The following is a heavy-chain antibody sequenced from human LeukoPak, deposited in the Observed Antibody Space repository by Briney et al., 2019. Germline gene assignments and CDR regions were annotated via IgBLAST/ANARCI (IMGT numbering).Heavy chain of an antibody. J-gene: IGHJ4*02. Sequence: PGGSLRLSCAASGFNLSRYSMNWVRQAPGKGLEWVSSISSNSNYIYYADSVKGRFTISRDNAKNSLYLQMNSLRAGDTAVYYCARDSTNFDYWGQGTLVTVSS. CDR2: ISSNSNYI. V-gene: IGHV3-21*01. CDR1: GFNLSRYS. D-gene: IGHD5-24*01. CDR3: ARDSTNFDY.